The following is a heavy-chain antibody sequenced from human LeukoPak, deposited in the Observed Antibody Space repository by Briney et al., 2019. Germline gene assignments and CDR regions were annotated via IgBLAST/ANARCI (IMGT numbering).Heavy chain of an antibody. CDR2: LSSDESER. CDR1: GFTFNSYW. Sequence: GRSPRLSCAAAGFTFNSYWMVWFSHAPGKGLEWVAVLSSDESERYYADSVKRRFTISRDNSKNTLYLQLNSLRVEDTAVYHCASTQTFDYWGRGTVVSV. J-gene: IGHJ4*02. V-gene: IGHV3-33*05. CDR3: ASTQTFDY.